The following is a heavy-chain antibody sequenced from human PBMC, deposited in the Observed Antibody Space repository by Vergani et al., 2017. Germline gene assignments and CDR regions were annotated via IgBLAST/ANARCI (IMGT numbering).Heavy chain of an antibody. J-gene: IGHJ4*02. CDR2: FHHTGMT. CDR3: ARHGSSGYCYHLFDS. D-gene: IGHD2-15*01. V-gene: IGHV4-38-2*02. Sequence: QVQLQESGPGLVKPSETLSLTCTVSNYSISRGYFWGWIRRPPGKGLEWIASFHHTGMTYNNPSPKNRVTITVDTSKNLISLKLNSVTAADTALYYCARHGSSGYCYHLFDSWGQGTLVTVSS. CDR1: NYSISRGYF.